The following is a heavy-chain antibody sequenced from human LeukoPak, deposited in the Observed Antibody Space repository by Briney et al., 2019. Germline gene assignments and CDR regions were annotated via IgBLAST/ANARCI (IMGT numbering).Heavy chain of an antibody. CDR2: ISGSGDST. D-gene: IGHD2-2*01. J-gene: IGHJ3*02. V-gene: IGHV3-23*01. CDR1: GFTFSSYA. Sequence: GGSLRLSCAASGFTFSSYAMSWVRQAPGKGLEWVSAISGSGDSTYYADSVKGRFTISRDNSKNTLYLQMNSLRAEDTAVYYCAKAGRYCSSTSCYHAAFDIWGQGTMVTVSS. CDR3: AKAGRYCSSTSCYHAAFDI.